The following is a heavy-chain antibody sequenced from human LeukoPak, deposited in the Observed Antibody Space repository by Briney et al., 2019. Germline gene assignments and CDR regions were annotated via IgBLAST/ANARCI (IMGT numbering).Heavy chain of an antibody. CDR2: ISYDGSNK. CDR1: GFTFSSYG. Sequence: GGSLRLSCAASGFTFSSYGMHWVRQAPGKGLEWVAVISYDGSNKYYADSVKGRFTISRDNSKMTLHLQMNSLRAEDTAVYYCARAGSGYDSTSHYFYYMDVWGKGTTVTVSS. V-gene: IGHV3-30*03. D-gene: IGHD5-12*01. CDR3: ARAGSGYDSTSHYFYYMDV. J-gene: IGHJ6*03.